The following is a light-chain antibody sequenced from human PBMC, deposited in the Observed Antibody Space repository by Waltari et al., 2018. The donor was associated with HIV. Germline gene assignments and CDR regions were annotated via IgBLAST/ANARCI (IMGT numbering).Light chain of an antibody. J-gene: IGLJ3*02. Sequence: QLILTQSPSASASLGASVKLTCPLSRGHSTYAIARLQHQPEKGPRFLMKLNNDGSHTRGDGIPDRFSGSSSGAERYLTISSLQSEDEADYYCQTWDTGPWVFGGGTKLTVL. CDR3: QTWDTGPWV. V-gene: IGLV4-69*01. CDR1: RGHSTYA. CDR2: LNNDGSH.